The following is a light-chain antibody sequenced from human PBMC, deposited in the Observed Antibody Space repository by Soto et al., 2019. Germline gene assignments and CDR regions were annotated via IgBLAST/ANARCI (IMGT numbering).Light chain of an antibody. CDR1: SSDVAAYNF. V-gene: IGLV2-14*01. J-gene: IGLJ1*01. CDR3: SSYTSGGNYV. CDR2: DVS. Sequence: QSVLTQPASVSGSLGQSVAISCTGTSSDVAAYNFVSWYQQHPGKAPKLMVFDVSNRPSGVSDRFSGSKSGNTASLTISGLQAEDEADYYCSSYTSGGNYVFGTGTKVTVL.